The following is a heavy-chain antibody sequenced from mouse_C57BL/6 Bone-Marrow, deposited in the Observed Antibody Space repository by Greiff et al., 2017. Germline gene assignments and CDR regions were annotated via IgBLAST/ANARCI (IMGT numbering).Heavy chain of an antibody. CDR2: IDPYDSYT. V-gene: IGHV1-50*01. J-gene: IGHJ2*01. D-gene: IGHD3-2*02. Sequence: QVQLQQPGAELVKPGASVKLSCKASGYTFTSYWMQWVKQRPGQGLEWIGEIDPYDSYTNYNQKFKGKATLTVDTSSRTAYMQLSSLTSEDSAVYYCTAQATGYWGQGTTLTVAS. CDR3: TAQATGY. CDR1: GYTFTSYW.